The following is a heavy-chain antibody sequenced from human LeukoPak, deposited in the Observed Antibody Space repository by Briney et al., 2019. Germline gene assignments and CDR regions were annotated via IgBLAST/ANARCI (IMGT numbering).Heavy chain of an antibody. Sequence: HSGGSLRLSCAASGFTFSSYAMGWVRQSPGKGLEWVSAISGSSSSTYYTDSVKGRFTISRDNSKNTLYLQMNSLRAEDTAIYYCVGYTGSYRSNYWGQGTLVTVSS. CDR1: GFTFSSYA. CDR2: ISGSSSST. V-gene: IGHV3-23*01. CDR3: VGYTGSYRSNY. D-gene: IGHD3-10*01. J-gene: IGHJ4*02.